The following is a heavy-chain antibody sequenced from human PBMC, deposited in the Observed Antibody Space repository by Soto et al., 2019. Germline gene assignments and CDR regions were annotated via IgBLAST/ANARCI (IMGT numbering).Heavy chain of an antibody. Sequence: EVQLVESGGGLVQPGRSLRLSCAASGFTFDDYAMHWVRQAPGKGLEWVSGISWNSGSIGYADSVKGRFTISRDNAKNSLYLQMNSLRAEDTALYYCAKDISMDADNYYFDYWGQGTLVTVSS. CDR1: GFTFDDYA. J-gene: IGHJ4*02. V-gene: IGHV3-9*01. CDR2: ISWNSGSI. CDR3: AKDISMDADNYYFDY. D-gene: IGHD1-20*01.